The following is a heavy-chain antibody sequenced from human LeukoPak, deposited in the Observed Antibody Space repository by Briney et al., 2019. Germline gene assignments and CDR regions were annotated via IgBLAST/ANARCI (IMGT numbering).Heavy chain of an antibody. D-gene: IGHD3-22*01. CDR2: LYPGDSDA. CDR1: GYTFFTYW. Sequence: GESLKISCKGSGYTFFTYWIGWVRQMPGKGLEWMGILYPGDSDATYSPSFQGQVTMSVDKSTATAYLQWSSLRASDTAIYYCARRMYYYDPSGKHSGAFDIWGQGTVVTVSP. CDR3: ARRMYYYDPSGKHSGAFDI. J-gene: IGHJ3*02. V-gene: IGHV5-51*01.